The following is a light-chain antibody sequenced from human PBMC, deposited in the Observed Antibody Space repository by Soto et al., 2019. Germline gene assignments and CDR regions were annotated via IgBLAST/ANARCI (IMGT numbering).Light chain of an antibody. V-gene: IGLV2-14*01. Sequence: QSVLTQPASVSGSPGQSITISCTGTSSDVGAYNYVSWYQQHPGKAPKLMIYAVSNRPSGVSNRFSGSKSGNTASLTISGLQAEDEADYYCSSYTRSSAPYVFGTGTEVTVL. CDR3: SSYTRSSAPYV. CDR1: SSDVGAYNY. J-gene: IGLJ1*01. CDR2: AVS.